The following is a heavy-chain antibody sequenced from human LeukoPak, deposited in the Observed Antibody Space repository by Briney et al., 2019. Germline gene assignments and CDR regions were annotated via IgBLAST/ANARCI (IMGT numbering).Heavy chain of an antibody. CDR3: ARGSAMAQKQLVRHFDS. CDR2: ISAYNGNT. V-gene: IGHV1-18*01. CDR1: RYTFTSYG. J-gene: IGHJ4*02. Sequence: GASVKVSCKASRYTFTSYGISWVRQAPGQGLEWMGWISAYNGNTKYAQKLQDRVTMTTDTSTTTAYMEVRSLTSDDTAVYYCARGSAMAQKQLVRHFDSWGQGTLVIVSS. D-gene: IGHD6-6*01.